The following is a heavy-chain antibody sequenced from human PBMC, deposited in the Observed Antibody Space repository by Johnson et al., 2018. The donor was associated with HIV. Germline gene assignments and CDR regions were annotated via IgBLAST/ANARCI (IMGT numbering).Heavy chain of an antibody. CDR3: AKDLSGRGAIAVAGPPDAFDI. CDR1: GFTVRSNY. D-gene: IGHD6-19*01. V-gene: IGHV3-53*01. CDR2: IYTGGTT. J-gene: IGHJ3*02. Sequence: VQLVESGGGLIQPGGSPRLSCAASGFTVRSNYMSWVRQAPGKGLEWVSVIYTGGTTYHADSVKGRFTISRDNSKNTLYLQMNSLRAEDTAVYYCAKDLSGRGAIAVAGPPDAFDIWGQGTMVTVSS.